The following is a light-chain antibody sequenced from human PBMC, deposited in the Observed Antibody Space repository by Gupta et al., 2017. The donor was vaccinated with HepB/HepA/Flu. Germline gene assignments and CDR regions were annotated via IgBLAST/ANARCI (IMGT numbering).Light chain of an antibody. Sequence: QSVLTQPPSSSGPRGKRATISCSGSSSNIGSNYVYWYQHLPGTAPKLLIYRNDQRPSGVPDRFSGSKSGTSASLAISGLRSEDEADYYCAAWDDSLSGRVFGGGTKLTVL. CDR2: RND. CDR3: AAWDDSLSGRV. CDR1: SSNIGSNY. J-gene: IGLJ3*02. V-gene: IGLV1-47*01.